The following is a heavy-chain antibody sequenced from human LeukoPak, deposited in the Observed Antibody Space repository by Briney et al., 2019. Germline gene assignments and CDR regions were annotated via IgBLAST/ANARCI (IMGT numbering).Heavy chain of an antibody. CDR1: GFTFSSYG. D-gene: IGHD3-22*01. CDR3: AREAYYDSSGYPDAFDI. CDR2: ISYDGSNK. V-gene: IGHV3-30*03. Sequence: PGGSLRLSCAASGFTFSSYGMHWVRQAPGKGLEWVAVISYDGSNKYYADSVKGRFTISRDNSKNTLYLQMNSLRAEDTAVYYCAREAYYDSSGYPDAFDIWGQGTMVTVSS. J-gene: IGHJ3*02.